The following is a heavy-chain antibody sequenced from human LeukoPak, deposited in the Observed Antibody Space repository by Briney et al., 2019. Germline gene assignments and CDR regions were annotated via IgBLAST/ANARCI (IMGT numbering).Heavy chain of an antibody. J-gene: IGHJ4*02. CDR3: ADYRKPQGLDY. CDR2: IDASGTDT. V-gene: IGHV3-23*05. D-gene: IGHD1-14*01. CDR1: EFPFNIYA. Sequence: GGSLRLSSAVSEFPFNIYAMTWVRQAPGQGLEWVSAIDASGTDTYYTDSVKGRFTISRDNSKNTVYLQMDSLRAEDTAVYYCADYRKPQGLDYWGQGTLVTVSS.